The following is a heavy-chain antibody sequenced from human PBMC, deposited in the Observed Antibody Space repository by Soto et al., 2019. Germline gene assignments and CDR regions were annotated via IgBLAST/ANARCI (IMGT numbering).Heavy chain of an antibody. D-gene: IGHD1-26*01. CDR3: ATTVPPSGSSFFSWFDP. V-gene: IGHV5-10-1*01. J-gene: IGHJ5*02. Sequence: ESLKIPCKESGNSFTRKWNSWVRQMPGKGLEWMGRIDPTDSYTNYSPYFQGHVTISVDKSSSTAYVQWSSLKASDTAMYYCATTVPPSGSSFFSWFDPWGQGTLVTVSS. CDR1: GNSFTRKW. CDR2: IDPTDSYT.